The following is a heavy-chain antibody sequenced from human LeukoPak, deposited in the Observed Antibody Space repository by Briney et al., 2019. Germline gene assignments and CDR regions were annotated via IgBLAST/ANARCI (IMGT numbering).Heavy chain of an antibody. CDR3: AKDGSWASVS. V-gene: IGHV3-30*02. Sequence: GGSLRLSCVGSGFTFSVHWVRQVPGKGRQWLTFIRHDGTDQHYADSVRGRFTISRDNSKYTVYLQMNSLRPEDTALYYCAKDGSWASVSWGQGTLVTVSS. D-gene: IGHD1-26*01. CDR1: GFTFS. CDR2: IRHDGTDQ. J-gene: IGHJ5*02.